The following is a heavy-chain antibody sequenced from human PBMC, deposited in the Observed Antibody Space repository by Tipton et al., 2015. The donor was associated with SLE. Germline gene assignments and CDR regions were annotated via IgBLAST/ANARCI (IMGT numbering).Heavy chain of an antibody. CDR3: ARFEGGYSGYFFDY. J-gene: IGHJ4*02. CDR1: GGSIISYY. CDR2: IYYSGST. Sequence: TLSLTCTVSGGSIISYYWSWIRQPPGKGLEWIGYIYYSGSTNYNPSLKSRVTISVDTSKNQFSLELNSVTAADTAVYFCARFEGGYSGYFFDYWGQGTLVTVSS. V-gene: IGHV4-59*12. D-gene: IGHD5-12*01.